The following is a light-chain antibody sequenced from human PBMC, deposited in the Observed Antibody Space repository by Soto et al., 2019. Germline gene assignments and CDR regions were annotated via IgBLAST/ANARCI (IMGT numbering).Light chain of an antibody. J-gene: IGLJ2*01. V-gene: IGLV3-21*02. CDR2: DDS. CDR1: NIGSKS. Sequence: SYELTQPPSVSVAPGQTARITCGGNNIGSKSVHWYQQKPGQAPVLVVYDDSDRPSGIPERLSGSNSGDTATLTISRVEVGDEADYYCQVWDSRSDHVVFGGVTKLTVL. CDR3: QVWDSRSDHVV.